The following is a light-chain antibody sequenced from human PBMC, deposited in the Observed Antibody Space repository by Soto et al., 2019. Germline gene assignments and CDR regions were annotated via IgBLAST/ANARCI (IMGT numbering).Light chain of an antibody. CDR1: QGISSW. V-gene: IGKV1-5*01. Sequence: IQMTQPPSSLSASVGDRVTITCRASQGISSWLAWYQQKPGKAPKLLIYDASSLESGVPSRFSGIGSGTEFTLTITSLQPDDFATYYCQQYDSYAWTFGQGTKVDIK. CDR2: DAS. CDR3: QQYDSYAWT. J-gene: IGKJ1*01.